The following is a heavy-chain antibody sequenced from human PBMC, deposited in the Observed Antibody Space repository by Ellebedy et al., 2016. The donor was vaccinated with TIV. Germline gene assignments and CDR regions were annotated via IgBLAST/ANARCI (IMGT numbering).Heavy chain of an antibody. CDR1: GFTFSSYG. V-gene: IGHV3-33*01. D-gene: IGHD1-1*01. CDR2: IWNDGSHQ. Sequence: GESLKISXAASGFTFSSYGMHWVRQAPGKGLEWVALIWNDGSHQYYADSVKGRFTISRDNSKNMLYLQVNSLRAEDTAMYYCARDRAVAGTRWFDPWGQGTRVTVSS. CDR3: ARDRAVAGTRWFDP. J-gene: IGHJ5*02.